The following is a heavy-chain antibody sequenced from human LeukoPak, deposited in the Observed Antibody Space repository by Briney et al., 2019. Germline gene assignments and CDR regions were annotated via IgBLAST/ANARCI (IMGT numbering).Heavy chain of an antibody. CDR2: INHSGST. V-gene: IGHV4-34*01. J-gene: IGHJ5*02. D-gene: IGHD1-26*01. Sequence: SETLSLTCAVYGGSFSGYYWSWIRQPPGKGLEWIGEINHSGSTNYNPSLKSRVTISVDTSKNQFSLRLSSVTAADTAVYYCARDGGFYYTASPNSWFDPWGQGTLVTVSS. CDR3: ARDGGFYYTASPNSWFDP. CDR1: GGSFSGYY.